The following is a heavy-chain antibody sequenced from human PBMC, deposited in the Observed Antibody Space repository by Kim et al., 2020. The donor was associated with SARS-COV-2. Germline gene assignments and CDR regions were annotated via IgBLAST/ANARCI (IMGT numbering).Heavy chain of an antibody. CDR1: GFTFSSYG. CDR2: IWYDGSNK. D-gene: IGHD3-16*01. J-gene: IGHJ6*02. V-gene: IGHV3-33*01. CDR3: ARDLRGDYYGMDV. Sequence: GGSLRLSCAASGFTFSSYGMHWVRQAPGKGLEWVAVIWYDGSNKYYADSVKGRFTISRDNSKNTLYLQMNSLRAEDTAVYYCARDLRGDYYGMDVWGQGTTVTVS.